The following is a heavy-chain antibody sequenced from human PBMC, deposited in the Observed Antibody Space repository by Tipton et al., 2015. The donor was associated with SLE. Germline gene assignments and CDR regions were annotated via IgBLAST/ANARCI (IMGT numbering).Heavy chain of an antibody. CDR1: GGSISSSSYH. D-gene: IGHD2-21*02. CDR3: ARSPIVVVTAGDAFDI. J-gene: IGHJ3*02. Sequence: LRLSCTVSGGSISSSSYHWGWIRQPPGKGLEWIGSFYYSGSTYYNPSLKSRVTISVDTSKNQFSLKLTSVTAADTAVYYCARSPIVVVTAGDAFDIWGQGTMVTVSS. V-gene: IGHV4-39*01. CDR2: FYYSGST.